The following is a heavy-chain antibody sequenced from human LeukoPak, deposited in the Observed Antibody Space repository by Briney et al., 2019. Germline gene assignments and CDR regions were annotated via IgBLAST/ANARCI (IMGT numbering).Heavy chain of an antibody. J-gene: IGHJ4*02. Sequence: GGSLRLSCAASGFTFSSYSMNWVRQAPGKGLEWVSSISSSSGYIYYADSVKGRFTISRDNAKNSLYLQMNSLRAEDTAVYYCAKGASDIVVVTSIYYFDYWGQGTLVTVSS. V-gene: IGHV3-21*01. CDR2: ISSSSGYI. CDR3: AKGASDIVVVTSIYYFDY. D-gene: IGHD2-2*01. CDR1: GFTFSSYS.